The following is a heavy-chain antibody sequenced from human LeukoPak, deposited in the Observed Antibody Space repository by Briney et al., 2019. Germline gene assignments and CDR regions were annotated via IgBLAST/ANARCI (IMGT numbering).Heavy chain of an antibody. CDR1: GYTFTGYY. CDR2: INPNSGGT. J-gene: IGHJ6*03. D-gene: IGHD3-3*01. V-gene: IGHV1-2*02. Sequence: GASVKVSCKASGYTFTGYYMHWVRQAPGQGLEWMGWINPNSGGTNYAQKFQGRATMTRDTSISTAYMELSRLRSDDAAVYYCAREGLAIFGVVNYYMGVWGKGTTVTVSS. CDR3: AREGLAIFGVVNYYMGV.